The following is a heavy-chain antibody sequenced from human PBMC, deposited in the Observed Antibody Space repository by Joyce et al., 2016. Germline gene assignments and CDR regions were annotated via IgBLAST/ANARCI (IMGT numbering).Heavy chain of an antibody. CDR2: MNPTVNT. CDR1: VFSFTNSD. CDR3: ASGVSVFGAFDV. V-gene: IGHV1-8*01. Sequence: HGHLEQSVAEVKKPGASVKVSCQASVFSFTNSDVNWVRQGHGQGLEWIGWMNPTVNTGSAPKFQGRISMTRDTSINTVFLELTSLTSEDTATYYCASGVSVFGAFDVWGQGTVVSVSS. J-gene: IGHJ3*01. D-gene: IGHD3-16*01.